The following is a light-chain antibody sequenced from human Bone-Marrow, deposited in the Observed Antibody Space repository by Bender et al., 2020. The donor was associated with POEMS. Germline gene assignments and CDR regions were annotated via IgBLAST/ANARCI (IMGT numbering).Light chain of an antibody. Sequence: QSVLTQPPSVSGAPGQTVTISCTGTSYNMGAGYGVNWYQQLPGTAPKLLIYNNENRPSGVPDRISGSKSGTSASLAITGLQAEDEADYYCQSYDISLSGWVFGGGTKLTAL. CDR2: NNE. V-gene: IGLV1-40*01. CDR1: SYNMGAGYG. CDR3: QSYDISLSGWV. J-gene: IGLJ3*02.